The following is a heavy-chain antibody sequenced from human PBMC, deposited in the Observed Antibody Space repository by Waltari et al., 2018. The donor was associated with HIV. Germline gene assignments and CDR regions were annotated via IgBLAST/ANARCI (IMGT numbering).Heavy chain of an antibody. D-gene: IGHD4-4*01. CDR3: ARDYPEVDDYSNHGLRRDYYYYGMDV. CDR1: GGSISSSSYY. Sequence: QLQLQESGPGLVKPSETLSLTCTVSGGSISSSSYYWGWIRQPPGKGLEWIGSIYYSGSTYYNPSLKSRVTISVDTSKNQFSLKLSSVTAADTAVYYCARDYPEVDDYSNHGLRRDYYYYGMDVWGQGTTVTVSS. CDR2: IYYSGST. V-gene: IGHV4-39*07. J-gene: IGHJ6*02.